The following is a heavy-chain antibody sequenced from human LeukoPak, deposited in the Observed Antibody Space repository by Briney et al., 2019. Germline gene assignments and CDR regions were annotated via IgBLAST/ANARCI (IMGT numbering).Heavy chain of an antibody. CDR2: IYPGDSDT. Sequence: HGESLKIYCQGSGYSFTNYWIGWVRQMPGKGLEWMGIIYPGDSDTRYSPSFQGQVTISADKSISTAYLQWSSLKASDTTMYYCARHTRDFVDYWGQGTLVTVSS. V-gene: IGHV5-51*01. CDR3: ARHTRDFVDY. D-gene: IGHD3-3*01. CDR1: GYSFTNYW. J-gene: IGHJ4*02.